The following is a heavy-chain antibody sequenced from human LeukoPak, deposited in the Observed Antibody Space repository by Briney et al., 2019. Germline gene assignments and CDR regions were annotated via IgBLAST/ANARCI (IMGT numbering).Heavy chain of an antibody. D-gene: IGHD3-16*01. CDR1: GFRFSDYY. CDR3: ARGLYSYDY. V-gene: IGHV3-11*04. Sequence: KPGGSLRLPCGASGFRFSDYYMAWIRQAPGKGLEWISYISYSGSPIDYADSMKGRFTISRDNAKNSLYLQMDSLRVEDTAVYYCARGLYSYDYWGQGTLVTVSS. J-gene: IGHJ4*02. CDR2: ISYSGSPI.